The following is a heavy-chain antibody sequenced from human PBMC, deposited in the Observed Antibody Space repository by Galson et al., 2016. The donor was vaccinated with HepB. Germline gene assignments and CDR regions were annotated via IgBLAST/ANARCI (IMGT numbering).Heavy chain of an antibody. CDR2: IKCGGSEK. CDR3: AKGRTAAPGYRAFFDS. J-gene: IGHJ4*02. CDR1: GFTFSNYW. D-gene: IGHD2-15*01. Sequence: SLRLSCAASGFTFSNYWMNWVRQAPGKGLEWVGNIKCGGSEKYYVDSVEGRFTISRDDAKNSLYLQMNSLRADDTAVYYCAKGRTAAPGYRAFFDSWGQGTLVTVSS. V-gene: IGHV3-7*03.